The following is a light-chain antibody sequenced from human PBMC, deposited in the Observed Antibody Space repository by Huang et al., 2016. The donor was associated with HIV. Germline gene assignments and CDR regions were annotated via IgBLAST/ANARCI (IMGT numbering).Light chain of an antibody. V-gene: IGKV3-15*01. CDR1: ESVSSS. Sequence: EIVMTQFPDTLSVFPGERVNLSCRASESVSSSLAWYQQTSGQAPRLLIYDASTRATGIPARFSGRGSGTEFTLTINSLVSEDFGVYYCQQYNDWPPITFGQGTRLDMK. CDR2: DAS. CDR3: QQYNDWPPIT. J-gene: IGKJ5*01.